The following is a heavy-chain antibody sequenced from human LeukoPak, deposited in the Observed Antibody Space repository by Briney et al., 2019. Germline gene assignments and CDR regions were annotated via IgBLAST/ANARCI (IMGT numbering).Heavy chain of an antibody. CDR3: ARLAVAGDWYFDL. D-gene: IGHD6-19*01. CDR2: INHSGST. J-gene: IGHJ2*01. V-gene: IGHV4-34*01. CDR1: GGSFSGYY. Sequence: PSETMSLTCGVYGGSFSGYYWSWIRQPPGKGLEWIGEINHSGSTNYNPSLKSRVTISVDTSKNQFSLKLSSVTAADTAVYYCARLAVAGDWYFDLWGRGTLVTVSS.